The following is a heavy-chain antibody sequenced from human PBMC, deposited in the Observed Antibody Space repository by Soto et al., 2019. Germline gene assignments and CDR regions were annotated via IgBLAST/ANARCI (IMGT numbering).Heavy chain of an antibody. CDR1: GGSFSGYY. D-gene: IGHD3-10*01. V-gene: IGHV4-34*01. Sequence: QVQLQQWGAGLLKPSETLSLTCAVYGGSFSGYYWSWIRQPPGKGLEWIGEINHSGSTNYNPSLKSRVTISVDTSKNQFSLKLSSVTAADTAVYYCAGTMVRGVPSPYFDYWGQGNLVTVSS. J-gene: IGHJ4*02. CDR2: INHSGST. CDR3: AGTMVRGVPSPYFDY.